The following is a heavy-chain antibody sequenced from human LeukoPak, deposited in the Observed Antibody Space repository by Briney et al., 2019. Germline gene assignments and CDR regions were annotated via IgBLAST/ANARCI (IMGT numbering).Heavy chain of an antibody. J-gene: IGHJ4*02. CDR3: ARTYSSSYTSRYFDY. V-gene: IGHV4-31*03. Sequence: SQTLSLTCTVSGGSISSGGYYWSWIRQHPGKGLEWIGYIYYSGSTYYNPSLKSRVTISVDTSKNQFSLKLGSVTAADTAVYYCARTYSSSYTSRYFDYWGQGTLVTVSS. D-gene: IGHD6-13*01. CDR2: IYYSGST. CDR1: GGSISSGGYY.